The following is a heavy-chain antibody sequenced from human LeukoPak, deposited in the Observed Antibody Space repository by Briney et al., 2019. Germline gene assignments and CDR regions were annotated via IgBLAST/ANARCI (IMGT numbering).Heavy chain of an antibody. V-gene: IGHV1-24*01. D-gene: IGHD3-3*01. CDR2: FDPEDGET. CDR3: ARGPTSTYYDFWSGYYGYYYFDY. J-gene: IGHJ4*02. CDR1: GYTLTELS. Sequence: GASVKVSCKVSGYTLTELSMHWVRQAPGKGLEWMGGFDPEDGETIYAQKFQGRVTMTEDTSTDTAYMELSSLRSEDTAVYYCARGPTSTYYDFWSGYYGYYYFDYWGQGTLVTVSS.